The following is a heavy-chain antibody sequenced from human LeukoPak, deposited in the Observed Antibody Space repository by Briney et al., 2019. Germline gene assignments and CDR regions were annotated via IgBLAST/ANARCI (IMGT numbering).Heavy chain of an antibody. V-gene: IGHV3-7*01. Sequence: GGSLRLSCAASGFTFSSYWMSWVRQAPGKGLEWAANIKQDGSEKYYVDSVKGRFTISRDNAKNSLYLQMNSLRAEDTAVYYCARDMADFWSGSQFDYWGQGTLVTVSS. CDR3: ARDMADFWSGSQFDY. J-gene: IGHJ4*02. D-gene: IGHD3-3*01. CDR1: GFTFSSYW. CDR2: IKQDGSEK.